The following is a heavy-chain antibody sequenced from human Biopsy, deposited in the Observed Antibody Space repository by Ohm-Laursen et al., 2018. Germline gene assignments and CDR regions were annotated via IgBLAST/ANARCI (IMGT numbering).Heavy chain of an antibody. J-gene: IGHJ4*02. CDR3: ARARTLDTAIDFDY. D-gene: IGHD5-18*01. Sequence: TLSLTCIVSGDSISNSYWTWIRQPAGKGLEWIGRFYSSGSSSYNPPLKSRVTMSIDASMNQFSLKLTSVTAADTAVYYCARARTLDTAIDFDYWGQGTLVTVSS. CDR2: FYSSGSS. CDR1: GDSISNSY. V-gene: IGHV4-4*07.